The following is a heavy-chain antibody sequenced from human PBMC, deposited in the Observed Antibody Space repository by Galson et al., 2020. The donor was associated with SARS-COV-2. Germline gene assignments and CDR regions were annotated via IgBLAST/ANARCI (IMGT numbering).Heavy chain of an antibody. CDR3: ARDTLLWFGEFEGHDY. J-gene: IGHJ4*02. CDR1: GYTFTSYG. Sequence: ASVKVSCKASGYTFTSYGISWVRQAPGQGLEWMGWISAYNGNTNYAQKLQGRVTMTTDTSTSTAYMELRSLRSDDTAVYYCARDTLLWFGEFEGHDYWGQGTLVTVSS. D-gene: IGHD3-10*01. V-gene: IGHV1-18*04. CDR2: ISAYNGNT.